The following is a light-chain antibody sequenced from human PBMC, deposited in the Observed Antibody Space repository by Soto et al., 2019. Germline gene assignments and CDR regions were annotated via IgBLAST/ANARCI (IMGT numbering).Light chain of an antibody. V-gene: IGKV3-11*01. CDR3: QQRSNWPLT. CDR1: QSISSF. Sequence: EIVLTQSPATLSLSPGEGATLSCGASQSISSFLAWYQQKPGQAPRLLIYDASNRATGIPARFSGSGSGTDFTLTISSLEPEDFAVYYCQQRSNWPLTFGQGTKLDIK. J-gene: IGKJ1*01. CDR2: DAS.